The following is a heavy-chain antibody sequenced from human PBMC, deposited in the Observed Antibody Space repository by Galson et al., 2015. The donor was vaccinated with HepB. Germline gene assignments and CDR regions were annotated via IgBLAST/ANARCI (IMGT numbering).Heavy chain of an antibody. CDR1: GDSVSSNSAA. V-gene: IGHV6-1*01. Sequence: CAISGDSVSSNSAAWNWIRQSPSRGLEWLGRTYYRSKWYNDYAVSVKSRITINPDTSKNQFSLQLNSVTPEDTAVYYCARDLRYSSGWLYWYFDLWGRGTLVTVSS. D-gene: IGHD6-19*01. J-gene: IGHJ2*01. CDR3: ARDLRYSSGWLYWYFDL. CDR2: TYYRSKWYN.